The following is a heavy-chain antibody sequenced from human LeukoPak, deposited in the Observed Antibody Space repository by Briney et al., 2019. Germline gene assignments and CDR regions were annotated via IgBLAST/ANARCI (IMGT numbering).Heavy chain of an antibody. V-gene: IGHV3-9*01. J-gene: IGHJ4*02. D-gene: IGHD5-12*01. CDR1: GFTFDDYA. Sequence: GGSLRLSCAVSGFTFDDYAMHWVRQVPGKGLEWVSGINWNSDSIGYAVRGRFTISRDNAKNSLYLQMNSLRVEDTVLCYCVTNGGGDSGYGNFDYWGQGTLVTVSS. CDR2: INWNSDSI. CDR3: VTNGGGDSGYGNFDY.